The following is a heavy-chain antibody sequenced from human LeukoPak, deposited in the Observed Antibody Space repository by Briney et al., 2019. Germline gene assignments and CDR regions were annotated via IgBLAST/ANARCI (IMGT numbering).Heavy chain of an antibody. CDR2: IYTSGST. CDR3: ARRGYYDILTAYYTYWYFDL. J-gene: IGHJ2*01. CDR1: GGSISSYY. Sequence: SETLSLTCTVSGGSISSYYWSWIRQPAGKGLEWIGRIYTSGSTNYNPSLKSRVTMSVDTSKNQFSLKLSSVTAADTAVYYCARRGYYDILTAYYTYWYFDLWGRGTLVTVSS. D-gene: IGHD3-9*01. V-gene: IGHV4-4*07.